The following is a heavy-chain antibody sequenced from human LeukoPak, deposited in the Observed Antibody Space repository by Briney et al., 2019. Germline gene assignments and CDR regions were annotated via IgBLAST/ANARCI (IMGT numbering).Heavy chain of an antibody. J-gene: IGHJ4*02. CDR1: GFTFSSYA. CDR2: ISGSGGST. Sequence: GGSLRLSCAASGFTFSSYAMTWVRRAPGKGLEWVSAISGSGGSTYYADSVKGRLTTSRDNSKNTLYLQMNSLRAEDTAVYYCAKANGRDCSAGTCYSLDYWGPGTLVTISS. V-gene: IGHV3-23*01. CDR3: AKANGRDCSAGTCYSLDY. D-gene: IGHD2-15*01.